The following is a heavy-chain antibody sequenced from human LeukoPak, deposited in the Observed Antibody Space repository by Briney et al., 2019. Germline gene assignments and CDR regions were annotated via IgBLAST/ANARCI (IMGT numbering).Heavy chain of an antibody. CDR3: ARAGGNDYIWGSYPPSPIDY. V-gene: IGHV1-46*01. Sequence: ASVKVSCKASGYTFTSYYMHWVRQAPGQGLEWVGIINPSGGSTSYAQKFQGRVTMTRDTSTSTVYMELSSLRSEDTAVYYCARAGGNDYIWGSYPPSPIDYWGQGTLVTVSS. CDR2: INPSGGST. J-gene: IGHJ4*02. CDR1: GYTFTSYY. D-gene: IGHD3-16*02.